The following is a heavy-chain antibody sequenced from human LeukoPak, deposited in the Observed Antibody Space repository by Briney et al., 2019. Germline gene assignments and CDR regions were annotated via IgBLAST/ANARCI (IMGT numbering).Heavy chain of an antibody. CDR2: IYPSGRI. Sequence: PSETLSLTCTVSGGSISSYYLSWIRQPDGKGLEWIGPIYPSGRINYNPSLKSRVTMSVDTSKNQISLKLRSVTAADTAVYYCARGTTVIPDTWGQGYLVTVSS. J-gene: IGHJ5*02. V-gene: IGHV4-4*07. D-gene: IGHD1-1*01. CDR1: GGSISSYY. CDR3: ARGTTVIPDT.